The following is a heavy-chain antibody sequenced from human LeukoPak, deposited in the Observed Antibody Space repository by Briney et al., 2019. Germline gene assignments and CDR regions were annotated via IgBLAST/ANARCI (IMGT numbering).Heavy chain of an antibody. J-gene: IGHJ2*01. Sequence: PSETLSLTCTVSGGSISSYYWSWIRQPPGKRLEWIGYIYYSGSTNYNPSLKSRVTISVDTSKNQFSLKLSSVTAADTAVYYCAGTPLRYFDWLSSRGGRPRSYWYFDLWGRGTLVTVSS. D-gene: IGHD3-9*01. CDR1: GGSISSYY. CDR2: IYYSGST. V-gene: IGHV4-59*01. CDR3: AGTPLRYFDWLSSRGGRPRSYWYFDL.